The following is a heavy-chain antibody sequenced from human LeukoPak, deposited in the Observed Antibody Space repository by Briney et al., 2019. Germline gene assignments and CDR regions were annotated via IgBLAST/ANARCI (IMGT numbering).Heavy chain of an antibody. J-gene: IGHJ4*02. V-gene: IGHV3-53*01. CDR2: IYSGGST. CDR1: GFTFSSYA. Sequence: GGSLRLSCAASGFTFSSYAMSWVRQAPGKGLEWVSVIYSGGSTYYADSVKGRFTISRDNSKNTVYLQMNSLRAEDTAVYYCARYYYDSSGYPYYFDYWGQGTLVTVSS. CDR3: ARYYYDSSGYPYYFDY. D-gene: IGHD3-22*01.